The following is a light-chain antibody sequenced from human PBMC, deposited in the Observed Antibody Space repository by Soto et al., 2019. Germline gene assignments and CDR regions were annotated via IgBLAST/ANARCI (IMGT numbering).Light chain of an antibody. CDR3: QQYYSSWT. V-gene: IGKV1-5*03. CDR1: QSINNH. CDR2: KAS. J-gene: IGKJ1*01. Sequence: DIQMTQSPSTLSGSVGDRVTITCRASQSINNHLAWYQQKPGKAPKLLIYKASNLVSGVPSRFSGSGSGTEFTLTISSLQPDDFATYYCQQYYSSWTFGQGTKVEIK.